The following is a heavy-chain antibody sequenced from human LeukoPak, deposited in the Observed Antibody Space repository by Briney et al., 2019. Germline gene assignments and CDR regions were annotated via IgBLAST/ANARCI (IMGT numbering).Heavy chain of an antibody. D-gene: IGHD3-22*01. J-gene: IGHJ4*02. CDR1: GFTFSSYT. V-gene: IGHV3-21*01. CDR2: ISSSSSYI. CDR3: ARGPYDSSGYFFE. Sequence: GGSLRLSCAASGFTFSSYTMNWVRQAPGKGLEWVSSISSSSSYIYYVDSVKGRFTISRDNAKNSLYLQMNSLRAEDTAVYYCARGPYDSSGYFFEWGQGTLVTVSS.